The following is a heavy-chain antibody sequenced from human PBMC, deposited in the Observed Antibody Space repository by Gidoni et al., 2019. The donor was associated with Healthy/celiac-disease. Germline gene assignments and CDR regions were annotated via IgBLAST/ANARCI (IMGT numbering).Heavy chain of an antibody. V-gene: IGHV3-74*01. CDR1: GFTFSSYW. D-gene: IGHD1-26*01. CDR3: ARDHPSGSYWDAYDAFDI. CDR2: INSDGSST. Sequence: EVQLVESGGGLVQPGGSLRLSCAASGFTFSSYWMHWVRQAPGKGLVWVLRINSDGSSTSYADSVKGRFTISRDNAKNTLYLQMNSLRAEDTAVYYCARDHPSGSYWDAYDAFDIWGQGTMVTVSS. J-gene: IGHJ3*02.